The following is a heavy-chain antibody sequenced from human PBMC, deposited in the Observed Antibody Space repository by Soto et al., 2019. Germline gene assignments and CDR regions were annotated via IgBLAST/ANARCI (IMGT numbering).Heavy chain of an antibody. J-gene: IGHJ6*03. CDR1: GDSINSDGYY. CDR3: AGGGHSFGFYFYYYLDV. CDR2: IYYSGRT. V-gene: IGHV4-31*03. D-gene: IGHD5-18*01. Sequence: QVQLQESGPGLVKPSQTLSLTCTVSGDSINSDGYYWNWIRQHPGKGLEWIGYIYYSGRTYYNPSPKSRTTMSLATSQNRFSMELISVTAADTAVYYCAGGGHSFGFYFYYYLDVWGKGTTVTVSS.